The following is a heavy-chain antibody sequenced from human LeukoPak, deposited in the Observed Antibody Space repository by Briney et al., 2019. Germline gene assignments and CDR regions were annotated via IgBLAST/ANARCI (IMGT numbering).Heavy chain of an antibody. CDR2: IYSGGST. J-gene: IGHJ4*02. D-gene: IGHD7-27*01. Sequence: GGSLRLSCAASGFTVSSNYMSWVRQAPGKGLEWVSVIYSGGSTYYADSVKGRFTISRDNSKNTLYLQMNSLRAEDTAVYYCARVKLGGTFDYWGQGTLVTVSS. CDR3: ARVKLGGTFDY. CDR1: GFTVSSNY. V-gene: IGHV3-53*01.